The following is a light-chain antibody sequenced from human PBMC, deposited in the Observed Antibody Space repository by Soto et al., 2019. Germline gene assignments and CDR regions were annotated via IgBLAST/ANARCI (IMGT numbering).Light chain of an antibody. Sequence: EIVLTQSPGTLSLSPGGRATLSCRASQSVSSSYLPWFQQKPGQAPRLLIYGASTRATGIPARFSGSGSGTEFTLTISSLQSEDFAVYYCQQYNNWPPITFGQGTRLEIK. CDR2: GAS. V-gene: IGKV3D-15*01. CDR3: QQYNNWPPIT. CDR1: QSVSSSY. J-gene: IGKJ5*01.